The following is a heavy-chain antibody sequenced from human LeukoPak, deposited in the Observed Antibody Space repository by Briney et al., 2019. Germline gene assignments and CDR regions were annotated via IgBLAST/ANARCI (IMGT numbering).Heavy chain of an antibody. Sequence: GGSLTLSCVASQLTFSHYGMHWVRQAPGKGLEWVAVIWSDGSNQYYADSVKGRFTISRDNSQNTVYLQMNSLRAEDTAVYYCAKDAQRGFDYSNSLEYWGQGTLVTVSS. J-gene: IGHJ4*02. CDR2: IWSDGSNQ. CDR1: QLTFSHYG. V-gene: IGHV3-33*06. CDR3: AKDAQRGFDYSNSLEY. D-gene: IGHD4-11*01.